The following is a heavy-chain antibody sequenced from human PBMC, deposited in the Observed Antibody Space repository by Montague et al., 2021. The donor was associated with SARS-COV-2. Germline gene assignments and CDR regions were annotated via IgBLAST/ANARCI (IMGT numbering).Heavy chain of an antibody. Sequence: TLSLTCAVSGGSISSGNSWSWIRQAPGKGLEWIGYIYQTGRVYYNPSLKSRVSIAIDKSKNQFSPSVTSVTAADTALYYCARGSGNFRIDNWGLGSLVTVSS. J-gene: IGHJ4*02. D-gene: IGHD5-12*01. V-gene: IGHV4-30-2*01. CDR2: IYQTGRV. CDR1: GGSISSGNS. CDR3: ARGSGNFRIDN.